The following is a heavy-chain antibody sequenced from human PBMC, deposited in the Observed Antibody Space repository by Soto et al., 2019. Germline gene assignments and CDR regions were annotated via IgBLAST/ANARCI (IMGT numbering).Heavy chain of an antibody. D-gene: IGHD3-10*01. CDR1: GGSISSGGYY. CDR3: ARDPSASGSYFDY. J-gene: IGHJ4*02. V-gene: IGHV4-31*03. CDR2: IYYSGTT. Sequence: QVQLQESGPGLVKPSQTLSLTCTVSGGSISSGGYYWSWIRQHPGKGLEWIGYIYYSGTTYYNPFLKSRVTLSVHTSKNQFSLTLSSVTVADTAVYYCARDPSASGSYFDYWGQGTLVTVSS.